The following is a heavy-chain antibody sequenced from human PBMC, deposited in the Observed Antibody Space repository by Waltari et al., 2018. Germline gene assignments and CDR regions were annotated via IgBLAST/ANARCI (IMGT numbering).Heavy chain of an antibody. Sequence: QVQLVQSGAEVKRPGSSVKVSCKSSGGTFDKYAISWVRQAPEQGLEWVGGVIPILGGGNYAQKFRGRVTITADESTDTAYMELSSLRSEDTAIYYCAKDHAAMKYSSTFDYWGQGTLVIVSS. CDR2: VIPILGGG. CDR3: AKDHAAMKYSSTFDY. CDR1: GGTFDKYA. V-gene: IGHV1-69*11. D-gene: IGHD6-13*01. J-gene: IGHJ4*02.